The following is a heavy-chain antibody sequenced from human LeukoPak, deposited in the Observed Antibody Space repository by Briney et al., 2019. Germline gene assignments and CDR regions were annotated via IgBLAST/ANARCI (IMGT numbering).Heavy chain of an antibody. J-gene: IGHJ4*02. CDR1: GFTFSTYW. Sequence: GGSLRLSCAASGFTFSTYWMHWVRQAPGKGLVWVSHINTVGSRTDYTDSVKVRFTVSRDNAKNTLYLQMNSLRAEDTAVYYCVPKGTEGYWGQGTLVTVSS. V-gene: IGHV3-74*01. CDR2: INTVGSRT. CDR3: VPKGTEGY.